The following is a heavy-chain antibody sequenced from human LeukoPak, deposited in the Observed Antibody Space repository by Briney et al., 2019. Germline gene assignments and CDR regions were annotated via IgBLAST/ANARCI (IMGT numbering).Heavy chain of an antibody. Sequence: GGSLRLSCAASGFTFSSYAMSWVRQAPGKGLEWVSAISGSGGSTYYADSVKGRFTISRDNSKNTLYLQMNSLRAEDTAVYYCAKGAVAVAGSGYYFDYWGQGTLVTVSS. CDR2: ISGSGGST. J-gene: IGHJ4*02. D-gene: IGHD6-19*01. CDR3: AKGAVAVAGSGYYFDY. V-gene: IGHV3-23*01. CDR1: GFTFSSYA.